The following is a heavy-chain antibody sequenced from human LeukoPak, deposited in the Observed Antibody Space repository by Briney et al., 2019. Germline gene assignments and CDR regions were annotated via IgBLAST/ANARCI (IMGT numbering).Heavy chain of an antibody. D-gene: IGHD3-16*01. J-gene: IGHJ3*02. CDR2: INPNSGGT. Sequence: GASVKVSCKASGGTFSNYAISWVRQAPGQGLEWMGWINPNSGGTNYAQKFQGRVTMTRDTSISTAYMELSRLRSDDTAVYYCRISMRGDAFDIWGQGTMVTVSS. CDR1: GGTFSNYA. V-gene: IGHV1-2*02. CDR3: RISMRGDAFDI.